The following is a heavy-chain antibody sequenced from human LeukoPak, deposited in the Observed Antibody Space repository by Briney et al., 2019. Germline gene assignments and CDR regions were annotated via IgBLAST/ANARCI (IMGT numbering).Heavy chain of an antibody. V-gene: IGHV3-21*01. Sequence: PGGSLRLSCGASGFTFSTYTMNWVRQAPGKGLEWVSSISSSRNYIYYADSVKGRFTISRDNAKNSLYLQMNSLRAEDTAVYYCAREGTDAFDNWGQGTTVTVSS. CDR3: AREGTDAFDN. CDR1: GFTFSTYT. CDR2: ISSSRNYI. J-gene: IGHJ3*02.